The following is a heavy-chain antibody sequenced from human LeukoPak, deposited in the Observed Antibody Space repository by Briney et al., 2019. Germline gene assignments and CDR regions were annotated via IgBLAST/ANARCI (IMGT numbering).Heavy chain of an antibody. CDR3: AREPGIAAAGDTIRFDY. D-gene: IGHD6-13*01. CDR1: GFTFSSYV. Sequence: GGSLRLSCAASGFTFSSYVMHWVRQAPGKGLEWVAVISYDGSNKYYADSVKGRFTISRDNSKNTLYLQMNSLRAEDTAVYYCAREPGIAAAGDTIRFDYWGQGTLDTVSS. CDR2: ISYDGSNK. J-gene: IGHJ4*02. V-gene: IGHV3-30-3*01.